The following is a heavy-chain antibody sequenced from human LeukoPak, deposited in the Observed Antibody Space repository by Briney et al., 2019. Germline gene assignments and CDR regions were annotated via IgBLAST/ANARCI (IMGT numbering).Heavy chain of an antibody. CDR3: ARTPDLLGRYGDTRRRWWYFDL. CDR2: VNPDSGNT. Sequence: ASVKVSCKASGYTFTTLDINWVRQATGQGLEWMGWVNPDSGNTGYAQKFQGRVTMTRNTSISTAYMELSRLRSDDTAVYYCARTPDLLGRYGDTRRRWWYFDLWGRGTLVTVSS. D-gene: IGHD4-17*01. CDR1: GYTFTTLD. V-gene: IGHV1-8*01. J-gene: IGHJ2*01.